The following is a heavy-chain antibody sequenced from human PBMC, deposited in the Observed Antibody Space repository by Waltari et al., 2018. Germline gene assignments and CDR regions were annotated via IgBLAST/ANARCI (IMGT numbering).Heavy chain of an antibody. V-gene: IGHV5-51*03. CDR1: GYSFTSSW. D-gene: IGHD3-10*01. CDR3: ATLGDYFISGGYLDY. CDR2: IYPGDSDT. Sequence: EVQLVQSGAEVKKSGESLKISCKASGYSFTSSWIAWVRQMPGKGLEWMGIIYPGDSDTRYSPSFQGQVTISADKSITTAYLQWSSLKASDTAMYYCATLGDYFISGGYLDYWGQGTLVTVSS. J-gene: IGHJ4*02.